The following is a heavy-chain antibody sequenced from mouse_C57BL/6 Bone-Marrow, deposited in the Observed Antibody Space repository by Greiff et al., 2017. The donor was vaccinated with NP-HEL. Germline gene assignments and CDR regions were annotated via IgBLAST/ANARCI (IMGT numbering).Heavy chain of an antibody. J-gene: IGHJ4*01. CDR2: IDPENGDP. V-gene: IGHV14-4*01. D-gene: IGHD1-1*01. CDR1: GFNIKDDY. CDR3: TTHYYGSSFAMDY. Sequence: EVQLQQSGAELVRPGASVKLSCTASGFNIKDDYMHWVKQRPEQGLEWIGWIDPENGDPEYASKFQGKATITADTSSNTAYLQLSSLTSEDTAVYYCTTHYYGSSFAMDYWGQGTSVTVSS.